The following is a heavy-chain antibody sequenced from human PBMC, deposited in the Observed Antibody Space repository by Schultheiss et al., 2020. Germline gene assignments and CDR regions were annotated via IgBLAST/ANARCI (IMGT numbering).Heavy chain of an antibody. D-gene: IGHD2-15*01. Sequence: SETLSLTCTVSGGSISSSSYYWGWIRQPPGKGLEWIGSIYYSGSTYYNPSLKSRVTISVDTSKNQFSLKLSSVTAADTAVYYCARDRYCSGGSCYVTYYYYGMDVWGQGTTVTVSS. V-gene: IGHV4-39*07. CDR2: IYYSGST. J-gene: IGHJ6*02. CDR1: GGSISSSSYY. CDR3: ARDRYCSGGSCYVTYYYYGMDV.